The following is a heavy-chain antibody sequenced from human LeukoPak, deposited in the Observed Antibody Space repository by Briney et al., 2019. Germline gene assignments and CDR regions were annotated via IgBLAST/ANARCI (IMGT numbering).Heavy chain of an antibody. CDR2: IYYSGST. J-gene: IGHJ5*02. V-gene: IGHV4-39*01. D-gene: IGHD3-16*01. Sequence: PSETLSLTCTVSGGSISSGSYYWGWIRQPPGKGLEWIGSIYYSGSTYYNPSLKSRVTISVDTSKNQFSLKLSSVTAADTAVYYWARLQLFDVITPSGQGTLVTVSS. CDR3: ARLQLFDVITP. CDR1: GGSISSGSYY.